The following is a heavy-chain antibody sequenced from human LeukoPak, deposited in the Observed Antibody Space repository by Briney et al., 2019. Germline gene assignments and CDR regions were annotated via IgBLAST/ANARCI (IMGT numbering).Heavy chain of an antibody. CDR2: ISSSGSTI. Sequence: GGSLRLSCAASGFTFSSYEMNWVRQAPGKGLEWASYISSSGSTIYYADSVKGRFTISRDNAKNSLYLQMNSLRAEDTAVYYCAREANIVVVPAAPYYYYGMDVWGQGTTVTVSS. CDR1: GFTFSSYE. CDR3: AREANIVVVPAAPYYYYGMDV. D-gene: IGHD2-2*01. J-gene: IGHJ6*02. V-gene: IGHV3-48*03.